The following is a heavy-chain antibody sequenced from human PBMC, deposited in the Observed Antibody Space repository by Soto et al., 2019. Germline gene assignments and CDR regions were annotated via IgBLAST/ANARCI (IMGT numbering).Heavy chain of an antibody. Sequence: QVRLHESGPGLVKPSETLSLTCSVSGASVSSYYWSWFRQPVGKGLEWIGRIHSSGNLNYNPSLESRVTMSLDTSKNQSSLRLSSLTAADTALYLCARDVGKNYWVQGTRVAVSS. D-gene: IGHD3-10*01. CDR3: ARDVGKNY. J-gene: IGHJ4*02. V-gene: IGHV4-4*07. CDR2: IHSSGNL. CDR1: GASVSSYY.